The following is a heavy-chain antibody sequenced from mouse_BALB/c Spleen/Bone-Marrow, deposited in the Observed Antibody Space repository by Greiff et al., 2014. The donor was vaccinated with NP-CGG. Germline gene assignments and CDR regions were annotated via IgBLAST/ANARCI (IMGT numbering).Heavy chain of an antibody. CDR3: TRGGNRDDFDY. Sequence: DVQLVESGGGLVRPGGSRKLSCAASGFTFSSFGMHWVRQAPEKGLEWVAYISSGSSNIYYEDTVKGRFTISKDNSKNTLFLQMTSLRSEDTAMYYCTRGGNRDDFDYWGQGTTLTVSS. J-gene: IGHJ2*01. CDR2: ISSGSSNI. CDR1: GFTFSSFG. V-gene: IGHV5-17*02. D-gene: IGHD4-1*01.